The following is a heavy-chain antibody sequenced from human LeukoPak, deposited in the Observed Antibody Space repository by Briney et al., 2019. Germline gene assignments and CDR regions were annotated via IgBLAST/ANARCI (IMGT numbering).Heavy chain of an antibody. CDR3: AIGLEEGVISVFDS. D-gene: IGHD3-22*01. J-gene: IGHJ4*02. V-gene: IGHV3-30*03. Sequence: ESVKGRFTISRDNSKNTLYLQMNSLRSDDTAVYYCAIGLEEGVISVFDSWGQGTLVTVSS.